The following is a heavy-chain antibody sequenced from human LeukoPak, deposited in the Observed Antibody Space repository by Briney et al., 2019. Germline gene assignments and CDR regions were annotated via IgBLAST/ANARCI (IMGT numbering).Heavy chain of an antibody. CDR3: ATGGYFHYGSGSPTDY. CDR2: ISYDGSNK. V-gene: IGHV3-30*03. D-gene: IGHD3-10*01. CDR1: GFTFSSYD. Sequence: GGSLRLSCAASGFTFSSYDMHWVRQAPGKGLEWVAVISYDGSNKYYADSVKGRFTISRDNSKNTLYLQMNSLRAEDTAVYYCATGGYFHYGSGSPTDYWGQGTLVTVSS. J-gene: IGHJ4*02.